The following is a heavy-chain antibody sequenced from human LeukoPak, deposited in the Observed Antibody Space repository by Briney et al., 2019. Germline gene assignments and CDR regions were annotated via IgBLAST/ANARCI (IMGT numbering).Heavy chain of an antibody. Sequence: SETLSVTCTVSGDSISSSIYYWGWIRQPPGKGLEWIGCIYYNGYTYYTSSLKSRVTISVNTSKNQFSLKLISVTAADTAVYYCARQGGDTMVRGVVRDWFDPWGQGTLVTVSS. J-gene: IGHJ5*02. D-gene: IGHD3-10*01. CDR2: IYYNGYT. V-gene: IGHV4-39*01. CDR1: GDSISSSIYY. CDR3: ARQGGDTMVRGVVRDWFDP.